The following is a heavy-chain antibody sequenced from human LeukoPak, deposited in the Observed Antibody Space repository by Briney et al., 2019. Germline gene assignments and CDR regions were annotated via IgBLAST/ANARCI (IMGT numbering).Heavy chain of an antibody. J-gene: IGHJ4*02. CDR1: GYTFTSYD. V-gene: IGHV1-8*01. Sequence: GASVKVSCKASGYTFTSYDINWVRQATGQGLEWMGWMNPNSGNTGYAQKSQGRVTMTRNTSISTAYMELSSLRSEDTAVYYCARGFKDKLMATIGSDFDYWGQGTLVTVSS. D-gene: IGHD5-24*01. CDR3: ARGFKDKLMATIGSDFDY. CDR2: MNPNSGNT.